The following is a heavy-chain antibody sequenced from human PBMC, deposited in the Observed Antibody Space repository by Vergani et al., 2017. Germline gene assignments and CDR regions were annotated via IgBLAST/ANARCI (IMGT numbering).Heavy chain of an antibody. V-gene: IGHV3-9*01. D-gene: IGHD6-13*01. CDR1: GFTFDDYA. CDR3: VKDIAASGNYCYFGL. CDR2: INWNSDSI. J-gene: IGHJ2*01. Sequence: EVQLVESGGGLVQPGRSLRLSCAASGFTFDDYAMHWVRQAPGKGLEWVSGINWNSDSIAYADSVKGRFTISRDNAKNSLYLQMNILRAEDTALYYCVKDIAASGNYCYFGLWGRGTLVTVSS.